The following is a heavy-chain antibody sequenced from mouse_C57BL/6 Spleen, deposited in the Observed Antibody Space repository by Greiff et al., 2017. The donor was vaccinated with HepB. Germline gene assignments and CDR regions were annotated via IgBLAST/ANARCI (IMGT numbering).Heavy chain of an antibody. D-gene: IGHD1-1*01. J-gene: IGHJ3*01. CDR1: GYTFTSYW. Sequence: VQLQQPGAELVRPGSSVKLSCKASGYTFTSYWMDWVKQRPGQGLEWIGNIYPSDSETHYNQKFKDKATLTVDKSSSTAYMQLSSLTSEDSAVYYCAREENYYGSSPLAYWGQGTLVTVSA. CDR3: AREENYYGSSPLAY. CDR2: IYPSDSET. V-gene: IGHV1-61*01.